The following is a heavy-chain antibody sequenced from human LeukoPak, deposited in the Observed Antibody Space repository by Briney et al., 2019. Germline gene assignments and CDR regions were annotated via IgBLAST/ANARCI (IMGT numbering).Heavy chain of an antibody. V-gene: IGHV4-59*12. CDR3: ARGGNYWPQWWFDP. J-gene: IGHJ5*02. D-gene: IGHD1-26*01. Sequence: SETLSLTCTVSGGSISTYYWSWIRQPPGKGLEWIGYIYYTGSASYNPSLKSRVTMSLDASKNQFSLELNSVTPADTAVYYCARGGNYWPQWWFDPWGRGTLVSVSS. CDR2: IYYTGSA. CDR1: GGSISTYY.